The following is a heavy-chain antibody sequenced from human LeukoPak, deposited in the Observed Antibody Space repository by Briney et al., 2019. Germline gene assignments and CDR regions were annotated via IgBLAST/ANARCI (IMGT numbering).Heavy chain of an antibody. CDR3: ARGGAYYDSSGYYYSSYFDY. CDR2: ISSSSYI. V-gene: IGHV3-21*01. D-gene: IGHD3-22*01. CDR1: GFTFSSYS. Sequence: GGSLRLSCAASGFTFSSYSMNWVRQAPGKGLEWVSSISSSSYIYYADSVKGRFTISRDNAKNSLYLQMNSLRAEDTAVYYCARGGAYYDSSGYYYSSYFDYWGQGTLVTVSS. J-gene: IGHJ4*02.